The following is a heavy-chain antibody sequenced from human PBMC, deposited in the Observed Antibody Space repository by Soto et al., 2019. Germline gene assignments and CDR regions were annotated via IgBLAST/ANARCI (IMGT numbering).Heavy chain of an antibody. V-gene: IGHV3-49*04. D-gene: IGHD6-13*01. CDR2: IRSKAYGGTT. J-gene: IGHJ6*02. Sequence: PGGSLRLSCTASGFTFGDYAMSWVRQAPGKGLEWVGFIRSKAYGGTTEYAASVKGRFTISRDDSKSIAYLQMNSLKTEDTAVYYCTRDYSSSWYSAGMDVWGQGTTVTVYS. CDR3: TRDYSSSWYSAGMDV. CDR1: GFTFGDYA.